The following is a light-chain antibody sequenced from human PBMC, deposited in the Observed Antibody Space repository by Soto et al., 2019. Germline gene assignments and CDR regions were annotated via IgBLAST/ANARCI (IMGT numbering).Light chain of an antibody. V-gene: IGKV1-33*01. CDR1: QNINNY. Sequence: DIQMTQSRSSLSACVGDIVTITFQAIQNINNYLNWYQQKPGRAPKLLIYDASNLEAGVPSRFRGSGSGTDFTFTISRLQPEDIATYYCQQYENLPTFGQGTRLEIK. J-gene: IGKJ5*01. CDR2: DAS. CDR3: QQYENLPT.